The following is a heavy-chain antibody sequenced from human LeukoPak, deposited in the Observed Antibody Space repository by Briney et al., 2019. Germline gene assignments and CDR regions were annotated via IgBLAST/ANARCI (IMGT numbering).Heavy chain of an antibody. CDR2: IIPIFGTA. V-gene: IGHV1-69*13. Sequence: ASVKVSCKASGGTFISYAISWVRQAPGQGLEWMGGIIPIFGTANYAQKFQGRVTITADESTSTAYMELSSLRSEDTAVYYCARDRVAVAGTRGVMAYYFDYWGQGTLVTVSS. J-gene: IGHJ4*02. D-gene: IGHD6-19*01. CDR1: GGTFISYA. CDR3: ARDRVAVAGTRGVMAYYFDY.